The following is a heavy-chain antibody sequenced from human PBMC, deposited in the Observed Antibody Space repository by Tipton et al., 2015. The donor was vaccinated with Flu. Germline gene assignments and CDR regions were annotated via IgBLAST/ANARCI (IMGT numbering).Heavy chain of an antibody. CDR1: GDSVSSNSAA. CDR2: TYYRSKWHY. D-gene: IGHD2/OR15-2a*01. CDR3: ARSGYYQEYLQH. Sequence: GLVKPSQTLSLTCAISGDSVSSNSAAWNWIRQSPSRGLEWLGRTYYRSKWHYDYAVSVKSQITINPDTSKNQFSLQLSSVTPEDPAVYYCARSGYYQEYLQHWGQGTLVTVSS. V-gene: IGHV6-1*01. J-gene: IGHJ1*01.